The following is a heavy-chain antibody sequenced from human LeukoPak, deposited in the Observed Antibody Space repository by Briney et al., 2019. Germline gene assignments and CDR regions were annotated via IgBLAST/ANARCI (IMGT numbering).Heavy chain of an antibody. Sequence: ASVKVSCKASGYTFTGYYMHWVRLAPGQGLEWMGWINPNSGGTNYAQKFQGRVTMTRDTSISTAYMELSRLRSDDTAVYYCARVDGYSGYDLSDYWGQGTLVTVSS. V-gene: IGHV1-2*02. CDR3: ARVDGYSGYDLSDY. J-gene: IGHJ4*02. CDR1: GYTFTGYY. CDR2: INPNSGGT. D-gene: IGHD5-12*01.